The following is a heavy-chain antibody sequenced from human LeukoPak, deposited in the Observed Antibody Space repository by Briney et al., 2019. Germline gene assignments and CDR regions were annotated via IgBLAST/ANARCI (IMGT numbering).Heavy chain of an antibody. CDR3: ASDSISMNAFDA. D-gene: IGHD3-22*01. CDR2: ISYIGST. CDR1: GGSFTTHY. J-gene: IGHJ3*01. V-gene: IGHV4-59*11. Sequence: SETLSLTCTVSGGSFTTHYWSWIRQPPGKGLEWIGYISYIGSTNYNPSLRSRVTISIDTSKNEVSLMLTSVTAADAAVYYCASDSISMNAFDAWGQGTMVTVSS.